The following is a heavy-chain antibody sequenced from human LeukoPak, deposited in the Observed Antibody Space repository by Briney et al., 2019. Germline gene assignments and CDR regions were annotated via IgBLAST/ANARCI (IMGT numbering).Heavy chain of an antibody. CDR2: INPSGGST. Sequence: ASVKVSCKASGYTFTSYYMHWVRQAPGQGLEWMGIINPSGGSTSYAQKFQGRVTMTRDTCTSTVYMELSSLRSEDTAVYYCASPLSEGARDYYGMDVWGQGTTVTVSS. CDR3: ASPLSEGARDYYGMDV. CDR1: GYTFTSYY. V-gene: IGHV1-46*01. J-gene: IGHJ6*02. D-gene: IGHD1-14*01.